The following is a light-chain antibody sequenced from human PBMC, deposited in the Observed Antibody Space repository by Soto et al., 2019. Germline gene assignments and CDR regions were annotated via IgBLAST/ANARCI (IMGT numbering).Light chain of an antibody. V-gene: IGKV1-5*03. Sequence: DIQMTQSPSILPASVGDRVTITCRASQSISTWLAWYQQKPGKAPKVLIYQASSLESGVPSRFSGSGSGTEFTLTISDLQPDDFATYYCQQYYSYSPCTFGQGTKLEIK. CDR1: QSISTW. CDR3: QQYYSYSPCT. J-gene: IGKJ2*02. CDR2: QAS.